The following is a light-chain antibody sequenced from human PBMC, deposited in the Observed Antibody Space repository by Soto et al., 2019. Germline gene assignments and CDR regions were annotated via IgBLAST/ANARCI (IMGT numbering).Light chain of an antibody. Sequence: EIVLTQSPGTLSLSPGERATLSCRASQSVSSSYLAWYQQKPGQAPRLLIYGASSRATGIPDRFSGSGSGTNFSLTISRLEPGDFAVDYCQQYGSSPETFGQGTKVDIK. J-gene: IGKJ1*01. CDR2: GAS. CDR1: QSVSSSY. V-gene: IGKV3-20*01. CDR3: QQYGSSPET.